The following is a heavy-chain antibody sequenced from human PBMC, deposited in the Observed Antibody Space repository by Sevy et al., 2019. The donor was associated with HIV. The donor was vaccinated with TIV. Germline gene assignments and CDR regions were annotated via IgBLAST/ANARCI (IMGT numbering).Heavy chain of an antibody. V-gene: IGHV3-7*01. CDR1: GFTFSSYW. Sequence: GGCLRLSCAASGFTFSSYWMTWVRQAPGKRPEWVADIKPSGSEKKYVDSVKGRFTVSRDNAKNILYLQMNSLRVDDTAVYYCLAWLQQSLRDYWGQGTLVTVSS. J-gene: IGHJ4*02. CDR3: LAWLQQSLRDY. CDR2: IKPSGSEK. D-gene: IGHD5-18*01.